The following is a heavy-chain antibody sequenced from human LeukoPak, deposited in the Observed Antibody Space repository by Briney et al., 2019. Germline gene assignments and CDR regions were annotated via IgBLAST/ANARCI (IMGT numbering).Heavy chain of an antibody. CDR2: IWYDGSKK. J-gene: IGHJ5*02. V-gene: IGHV3-33*06. D-gene: IGHD2-2*01. Sequence: PGGSLRLSCAASGFTFTNHGFHWVRQAPGKGLEWVALIWYDGSKKVYVDSVKGRFTISRDDLKNTLYLQMNSLRAEDTAVYYCAKGVPAATGWFDPWGQGTLVTVSS. CDR3: AKGVPAATGWFDP. CDR1: GFTFTNHG.